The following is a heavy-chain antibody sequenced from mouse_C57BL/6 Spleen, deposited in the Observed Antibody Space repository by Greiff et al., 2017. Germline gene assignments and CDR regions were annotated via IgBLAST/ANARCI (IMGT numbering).Heavy chain of an antibody. CDR3: AWSNWENAMDY. CDR2: INPNNGGT. J-gene: IGHJ4*01. Sequence: EVQLQHSGPELVKPGASVKMSCKASGYTFTDYNMHWVKQSHGQNLEWIGYINPNNGGTSYNQKFKGKATLTVNKSSSTAYMELRSLTSEDSSVYYCAWSNWENAMDYWGQGTSVTVSS. V-gene: IGHV1-22*01. D-gene: IGHD4-1*01. CDR1: GYTFTDYN.